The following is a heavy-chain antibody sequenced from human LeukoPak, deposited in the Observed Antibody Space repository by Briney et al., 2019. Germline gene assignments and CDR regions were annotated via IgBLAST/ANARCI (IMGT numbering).Heavy chain of an antibody. CDR2: INPKSGAT. D-gene: IGHD3-10*01. J-gene: IGHJ4*02. CDR1: GYTFIDYY. V-gene: IGHV1-2*02. Sequence: WASVKVSCKASGYTFIDYYIHWVRQAPGQGLEWIGWINPKSGATNYAQQFHGRVTMARDTSISTAYMEMNSLRSDDTAVYYCARTSRFGEFWSFDYWGQGTQVTVSS. CDR3: ARTSRFGEFWSFDY.